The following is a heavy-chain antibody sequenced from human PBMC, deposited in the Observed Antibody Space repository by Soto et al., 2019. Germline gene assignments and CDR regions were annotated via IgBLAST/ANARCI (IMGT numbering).Heavy chain of an antibody. D-gene: IGHD1-26*01. CDR2: ISYDGSTK. V-gene: IGHV3-30*18. CDR1: GFTFSSYG. J-gene: IGHJ4*02. CDR3: AKMVAGGSYCFDY. Sequence: PGGSLRLSCAASGFTFSSYGMHWVRQAPGKGLEWVAVISYDGSTKYYADSVKGRFTISRDNSKNTLYLQMNSLRAEDTAVHYCAKMVAGGSYCFDYWGQGTLVTVSS.